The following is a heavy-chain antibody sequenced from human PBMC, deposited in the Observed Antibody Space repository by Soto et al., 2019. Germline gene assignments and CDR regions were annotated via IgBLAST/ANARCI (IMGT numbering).Heavy chain of an antibody. CDR1: GFTFSSYS. V-gene: IGHV3-48*01. D-gene: IGHD3-22*01. CDR2: ISSSSSTI. Sequence: PGGSLRLSCAASGFTFSSYSMNWVRQAPGKGLEWVSYISSSSSTIYYADSVKGRFTISRDNAKNSLYLQMNSLRTEDTAVYYCAVDSSGYGPDFDYWGQGTPVTVSS. CDR3: AVDSSGYGPDFDY. J-gene: IGHJ4*02.